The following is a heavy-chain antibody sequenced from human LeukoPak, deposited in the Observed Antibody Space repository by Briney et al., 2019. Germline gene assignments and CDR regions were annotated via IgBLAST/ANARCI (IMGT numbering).Heavy chain of an antibody. CDR3: ARHRGYNPYVGY. J-gene: IGHJ4*02. D-gene: IGHD5-18*01. CDR1: GGSISSYY. V-gene: IGHV4-59*08. CDR2: IYYSGST. Sequence: SETLSLTCTVSGGSISSYYWSWIRQPPGKGLEWIGYIYYSGSTNYNPSLKSRVTISVDTSKNQFSLKLSSVTAADTAVYYCARHRGYNPYVGYWGQGTLVTVSS.